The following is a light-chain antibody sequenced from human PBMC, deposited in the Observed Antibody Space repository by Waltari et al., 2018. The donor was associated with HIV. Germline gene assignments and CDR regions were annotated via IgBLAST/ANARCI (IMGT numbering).Light chain of an antibody. CDR3: SSYTSSITYV. CDR1: SNDMGSYKY. V-gene: IGLV2-14*03. J-gene: IGLJ1*01. CDR2: DVS. Sequence: QSALTQPASVSGSPGQSITISCTGTSNDMGSYKYVSWHQQHPGKAPKLIIHDVSDRPSGISNRFSGSKSGNTASLTISGLQTEDEADYYCSSYTSSITYVFGSGTRVTVL.